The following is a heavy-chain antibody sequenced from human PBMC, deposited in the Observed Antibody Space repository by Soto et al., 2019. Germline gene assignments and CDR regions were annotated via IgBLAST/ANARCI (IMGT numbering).Heavy chain of an antibody. CDR1: EFTISSHY. CDR2: IYSDGNT. J-gene: IGHJ5*02. CDR3: ATHPGGLLLWFGEQHHVFEP. V-gene: IGHV3-66*04. D-gene: IGHD3-10*01. Sequence: PGGSLRLSCVASEFTISSHYMSWIRQAPGKRPEWVSVIYSDGNTFYAESVKGRFTISRDNSKNTLYLQMNSLTAEDTAVYYCATHPGGLLLWFGEQHHVFEPLGQGTPVTVFS.